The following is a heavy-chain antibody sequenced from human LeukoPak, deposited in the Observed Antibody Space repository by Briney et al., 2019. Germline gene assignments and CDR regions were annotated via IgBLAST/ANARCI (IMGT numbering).Heavy chain of an antibody. CDR2: ISYDGSNK. CDR3: ARDCGGDCSHAFDI. D-gene: IGHD2-21*02. Sequence: GGSLRLSCAASGFTFSSYWMSWVRQAPGKGLKWVAVISYDGSNKYYADSVKGRFTISRDNSKNTLYLQMNSLRAEDTAVYYCARDCGGDCSHAFDIWGQGTMVTVSS. J-gene: IGHJ3*02. V-gene: IGHV3-30-3*01. CDR1: GFTFSSYW.